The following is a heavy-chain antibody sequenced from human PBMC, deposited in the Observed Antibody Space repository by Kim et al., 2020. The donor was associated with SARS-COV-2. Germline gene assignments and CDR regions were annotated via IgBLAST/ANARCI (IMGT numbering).Heavy chain of an antibody. Sequence: GSTKYYADSGKGRFSISRDNSENTLYLEMNSLRAEDTAVYYCANGPFLDYWGQEPWSPSPQ. CDR3: ANGPFLDY. V-gene: IGHV3-30*02. J-gene: IGHJ4*01. CDR2: GSTK.